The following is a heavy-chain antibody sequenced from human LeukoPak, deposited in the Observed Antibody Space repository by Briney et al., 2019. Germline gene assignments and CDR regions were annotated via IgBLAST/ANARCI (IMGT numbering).Heavy chain of an antibody. CDR2: IYYNGNT. V-gene: IGHV4-61*03. CDR3: ESHSETCSGAYDFLDYFDY. D-gene: IGHD3/OR15-3a*01. J-gene: IGHJ4*02. Sequence: SETLSLTCTVSGGSISSSSYYWSWFRQPPGKGLEWIGYIYYNGNTDYNPSLRNRLSMSVDTPKNHFSLRLSSVTAAHTAVSFRESHSETCSGAYDFLDYFDYWGQGNLVTVPS. CDR1: GGSISSSSYY.